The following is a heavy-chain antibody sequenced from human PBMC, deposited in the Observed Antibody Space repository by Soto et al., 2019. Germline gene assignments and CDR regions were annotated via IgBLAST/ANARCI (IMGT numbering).Heavy chain of an antibody. CDR2: ISGSGGST. V-gene: IGHV3-23*01. CDR3: EKDIYYDSRKDAFDI. J-gene: IGHJ3*02. CDR1: GFTFSSYA. Sequence: GGSLRLSCSASGFTFSSYAMSWVRQAPGKGLEWVSAISGSGGSTYYADSVKGRFTISRDNSKNTLYLQMNSLRAEDTAVYYCEKDIYYDSRKDAFDIWGQGTMVTVSS. D-gene: IGHD3-22*01.